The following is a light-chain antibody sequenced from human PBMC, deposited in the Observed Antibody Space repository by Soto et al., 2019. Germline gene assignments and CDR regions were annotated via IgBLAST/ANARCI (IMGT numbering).Light chain of an antibody. Sequence: QSVLTQPPSASGTPGQRVTISCSGSSSNIGSNYVYWYQQLPGTAPKLLIYRNNQRPSGVPDRFSGSKSGTSASLATSGLRSEDEADYYCAAWDDSLSGGYVFGTGTKLTVL. V-gene: IGLV1-47*01. CDR1: SSNIGSNY. CDR3: AAWDDSLSGGYV. J-gene: IGLJ1*01. CDR2: RNN.